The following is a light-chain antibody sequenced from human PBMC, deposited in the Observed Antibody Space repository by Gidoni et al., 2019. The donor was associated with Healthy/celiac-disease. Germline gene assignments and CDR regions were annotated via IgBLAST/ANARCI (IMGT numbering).Light chain of an antibody. Sequence: DIQMTQSPSSLSASVGDRVPIPCRAGPGISNYLAWYQQNPGKVPKLLIYASSTLQSGVPSRFSGSWSGTDFTLASSGLQPEDVETYYCQKYNSAPYTFEQGTKLEIK. CDR1: PGISNY. J-gene: IGKJ2*01. CDR2: ASS. CDR3: QKYNSAPYT. V-gene: IGKV1-27*01.